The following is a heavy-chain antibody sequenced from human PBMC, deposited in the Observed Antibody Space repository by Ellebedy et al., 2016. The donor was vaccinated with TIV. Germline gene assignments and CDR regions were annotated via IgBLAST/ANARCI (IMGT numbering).Heavy chain of an antibody. CDR1: GFIFNSHG. V-gene: IGHV3-30*13. CDR3: TREGAVRGAPAYLAYDF. CDR2: ISGHGLTT. D-gene: IGHD2/OR15-2a*01. Sequence: PGGSLRLPCPASGFIFNSHGMHWVPQAPGKGLEWVAVISGHGLTTSYADSVKGRFTISRDNSNNSLYLQMNSLRAEDTAVYFCTREGAVRGAPAYLAYDFWGQGTLVTVSS. J-gene: IGHJ4*02.